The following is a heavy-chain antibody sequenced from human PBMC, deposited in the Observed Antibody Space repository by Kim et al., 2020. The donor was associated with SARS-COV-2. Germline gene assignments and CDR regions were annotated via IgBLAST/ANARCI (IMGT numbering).Heavy chain of an antibody. J-gene: IGHJ4*02. Sequence: SVKGRFTISRDNSKNTLYLQMNSLRAEDTAVYYCARSGDSSGYYLYYFDYWGQGTLVTVSS. CDR3: ARSGDSSGYYLYYFDY. V-gene: IGHV3-30*07. D-gene: IGHD3-22*01.